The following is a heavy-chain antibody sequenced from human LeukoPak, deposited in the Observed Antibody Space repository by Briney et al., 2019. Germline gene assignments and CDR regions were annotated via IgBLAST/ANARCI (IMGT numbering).Heavy chain of an antibody. CDR2: ISGSGGST. D-gene: IGHD5-12*01. CDR3: AKDSGYSGYALDY. CDR1: GFTFSSYA. J-gene: IGHJ4*02. V-gene: IGHV3-23*01. Sequence: GGSLRLSCAASGFTFSSYAMSWVRQAPGKGLEWVSAISGSGGSTYYADSVKGRFTISRDNSKNTLYLQMHSLRAEDTAIYYCAKDSGYSGYALDYWGQGTLVTVFS.